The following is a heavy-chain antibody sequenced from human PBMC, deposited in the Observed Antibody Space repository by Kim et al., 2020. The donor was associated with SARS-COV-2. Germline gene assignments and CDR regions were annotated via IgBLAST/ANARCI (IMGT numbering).Heavy chain of an antibody. Sequence: GASLQISCKGSGYRFTSYWIAWVRQMPGKGLEWMGIIYPGDSDTRYSPSFQGQVTISADKSISTAYLQWSSLKASDTAMYYCARHLPDSSGYPFDYWGQGTLVTVSS. CDR3: ARHLPDSSGYPFDY. CDR1: GYRFTSYW. V-gene: IGHV5-51*01. CDR2: IYPGDSDT. D-gene: IGHD3-22*01. J-gene: IGHJ4*02.